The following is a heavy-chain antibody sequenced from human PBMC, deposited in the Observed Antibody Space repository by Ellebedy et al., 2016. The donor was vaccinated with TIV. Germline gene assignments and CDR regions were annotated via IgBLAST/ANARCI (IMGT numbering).Heavy chain of an antibody. CDR3: ARALPHFDI. CDR1: GDSVSNKYAT. Sequence: LRLSCAISGDSVSNKYATWNWIRQSPSRGLEWLGRTYYRSKWHNEYAISVRSRITINPDTSKNQFSLQLNSVTPEDTAVYYCARALPHFDIWGQGTMVTVSS. CDR2: TYYRSKWHN. V-gene: IGHV6-1*01. J-gene: IGHJ3*02.